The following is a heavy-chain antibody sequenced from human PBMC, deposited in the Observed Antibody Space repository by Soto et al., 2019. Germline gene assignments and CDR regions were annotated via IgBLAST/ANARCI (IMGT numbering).Heavy chain of an antibody. V-gene: IGHV3-21*01. D-gene: IGHD3-22*01. Sequence: EVQLVESGGGLVKPGGSLRLSCAASGFTFSSYSMNWVRQAPGKGLEWVSSISSSSSYIYYADSVKGRFTISRDNAKNSLYLQMNSLRAEDTAVYYCATYYYDSSGYSVPYFDYWGQGTLVTVSS. CDR1: GFTFSSYS. CDR3: ATYYYDSSGYSVPYFDY. J-gene: IGHJ4*02. CDR2: ISSSSSYI.